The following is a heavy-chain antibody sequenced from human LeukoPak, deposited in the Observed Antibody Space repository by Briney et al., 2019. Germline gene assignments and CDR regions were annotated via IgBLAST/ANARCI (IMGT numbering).Heavy chain of an antibody. CDR3: ARVPSTVTTSWFDP. J-gene: IGHJ5*02. V-gene: IGHV3-7*04. D-gene: IGHD4-17*01. CDR2: INQDGSEK. CDR1: GFTFSSYW. Sequence: GGSLRLSCAASGFTFSSYWMSWVRQAPGKGLEWVANINQDGSEKYYVDSVKGRFTISRDNAKNSLYLQMNSLRAEDTAVYSCARVPSTVTTSWFDPWGQGSLVTVSS.